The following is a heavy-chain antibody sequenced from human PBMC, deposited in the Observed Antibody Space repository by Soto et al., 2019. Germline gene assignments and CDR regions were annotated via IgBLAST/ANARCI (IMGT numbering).Heavy chain of an antibody. CDR1: GFTFSSYA. V-gene: IGHV3-23*01. CDR2: ISGSGGST. D-gene: IGHD2-8*01. Sequence: HPGGSLRLSCAASGFTFSSYAMSWVRQAPGKGLEWVSAISGSGGSTYYADSVKGRFTISRDNSKNTLYLQMNSLRAEDTAVYYCAKPSSGYCTNGVCYINGGLEWGQGTLVTVSS. J-gene: IGHJ4*02. CDR3: AKPSSGYCTNGVCYINGGLE.